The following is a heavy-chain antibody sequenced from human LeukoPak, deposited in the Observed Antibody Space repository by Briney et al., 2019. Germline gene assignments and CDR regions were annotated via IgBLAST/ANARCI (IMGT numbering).Heavy chain of an antibody. CDR3: ARHRGHNWFDP. Sequence: GESLKISCKGSGYSFTSYWISWVRQMPGKGLEWMGKINPSDSYINYNPSFQGHVTISADKSISTASLQWNSLKASGTAMYYCARHRGHNWFDPWGQGTPVTVSS. CDR1: GYSFTSYW. V-gene: IGHV5-10-1*01. J-gene: IGHJ5*02. CDR2: INPSDSYI. D-gene: IGHD1-14*01.